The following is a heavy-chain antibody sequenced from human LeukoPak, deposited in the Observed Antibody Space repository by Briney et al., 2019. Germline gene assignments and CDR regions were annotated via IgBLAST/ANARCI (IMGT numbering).Heavy chain of an antibody. D-gene: IGHD5-24*01. J-gene: IGHJ3*02. CDR1: GGSISTSSYY. V-gene: IGHV4-39*01. CDR3: VRRSRDVTTGAFDI. Sequence: PSETLSLTCTVSGGSISTSSYYWGWIRQPPGKGLEWIGSIYHSRSTYYNASLKSRATISTDTSKNQFSLKLRSVTAADTAVFYCVRRSRDVTTGAFDIWGQGTMVTVSS. CDR2: IYHSRST.